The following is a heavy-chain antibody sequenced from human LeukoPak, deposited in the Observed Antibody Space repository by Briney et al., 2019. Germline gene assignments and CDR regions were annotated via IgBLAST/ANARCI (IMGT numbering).Heavy chain of an antibody. V-gene: IGHV4-59*01. CDR1: GGSIRSYL. D-gene: IGHD6-19*01. Sequence: PSETLSLTCTVFGGSIRSYLWSWIRQPPGKGLEWIGYIHYSGSTNYNPSLKSRVTISADTSMNQFSLRLSSVTAADTAVYYCARWSSGWYADDWGQGTLVTVSS. CDR3: ARWSSGWYADD. J-gene: IGHJ4*02. CDR2: IHYSGST.